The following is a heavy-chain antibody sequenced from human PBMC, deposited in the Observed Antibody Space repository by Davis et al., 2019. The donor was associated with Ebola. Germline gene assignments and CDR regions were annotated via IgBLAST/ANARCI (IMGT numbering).Heavy chain of an antibody. V-gene: IGHV5-51*01. J-gene: IGHJ6*02. CDR1: GYSFINYW. CDR3: ARTMEDYYYGMDV. D-gene: IGHD2-8*01. CDR2: TYPGNSDT. Sequence: PGGSLRLSCKGSGYSFINYWIAWVRQLPGEGLEWMGMTYPGNSDTRYSPSFQGQASISVDNSLSTAYLQWSSLKASDTAMYYCARTMEDYYYGMDVWGQGTTVTVSS.